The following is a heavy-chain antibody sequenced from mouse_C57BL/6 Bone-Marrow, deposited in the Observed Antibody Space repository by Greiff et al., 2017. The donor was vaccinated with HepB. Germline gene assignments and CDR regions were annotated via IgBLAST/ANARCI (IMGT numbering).Heavy chain of an antibody. J-gene: IGHJ3*01. Sequence: VQLQQSGAELMKPGASVKLSCKATGYTFTGYWIEWVKQRPGHGLEWIGEILPGSGSTNYNEKFKGKATFTADTSSNTAYMQLSSLTTEDSAIYYCAREPYYYGSSYEGAWFAYWGQGTLVTVSA. CDR2: ILPGSGST. V-gene: IGHV1-9*01. CDR3: AREPYYYGSSYEGAWFAY. CDR1: GYTFTGYW. D-gene: IGHD1-1*01.